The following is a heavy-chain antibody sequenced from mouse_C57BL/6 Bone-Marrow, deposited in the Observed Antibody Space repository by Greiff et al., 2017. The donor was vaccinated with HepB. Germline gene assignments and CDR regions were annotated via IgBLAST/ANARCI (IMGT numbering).Heavy chain of an antibody. V-gene: IGHV5-9-1*02. CDR3: TREGLWLRRTSTWFAY. CDR1: GFTFSSYA. CDR2: ISSGGDYI. D-gene: IGHD2-2*01. Sequence: EVKLMESGEGLVKPGGSLKLSCAASGFTFSSYAMSWVRQTPEKRLEWVAYISSGGDYIYYADTVKGRFTISRDNARNTLYLQMSSLKSEDTAMYYCTREGLWLRRTSTWFAYWGQGTLVTVSA. J-gene: IGHJ3*01.